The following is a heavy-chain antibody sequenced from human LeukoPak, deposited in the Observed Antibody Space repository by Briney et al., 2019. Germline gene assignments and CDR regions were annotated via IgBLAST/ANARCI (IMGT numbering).Heavy chain of an antibody. CDR1: GGSISNYY. Sequence: PSETLSLTCTVSGGSISNYYWSWIRQPAGKGLEWIGLIYTSGSTNYNPSLKSRVTMSVDTSKNQFSLKLSSVTAADTAVYYCARGPEYSSSSGWFDPWGQGTLVTVSS. CDR2: IYTSGST. D-gene: IGHD6-6*01. V-gene: IGHV4-4*07. J-gene: IGHJ5*02. CDR3: ARGPEYSSSSGWFDP.